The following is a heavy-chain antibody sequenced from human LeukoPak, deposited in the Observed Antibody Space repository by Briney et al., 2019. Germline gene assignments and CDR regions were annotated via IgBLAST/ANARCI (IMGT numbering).Heavy chain of an antibody. CDR3: AKAVDYGSKYYFDY. Sequence: AGGSLRLSCAASGFTFSSYAMSWVRQAPGKGLEWVSAISGSGGSTYYADSVKGRFTVSRDNSKNTLYLQMNSLGAEDTAVYYCAKAVDYGSKYYFDYWGQGTLVTVSS. J-gene: IGHJ4*02. CDR2: ISGSGGST. D-gene: IGHD4/OR15-4a*01. V-gene: IGHV3-23*01. CDR1: GFTFSSYA.